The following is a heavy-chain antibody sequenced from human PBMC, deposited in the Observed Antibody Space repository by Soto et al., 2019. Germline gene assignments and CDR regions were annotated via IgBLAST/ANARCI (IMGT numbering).Heavy chain of an antibody. CDR1: GGSISSYY. CDR3: ARDVAFRRELSKDAFDI. J-gene: IGHJ3*02. CDR2: IYYSGST. Sequence: QVQLQESGPGLMKPSETLSLTCTVSGGSISSYYWSWIRQPPGKGLEWIGYIYYSGSTNYNPSLKSRVTISVDTSKNQFSLKLSSVTAADTAVYYCARDVAFRRELSKDAFDIWGQGTMVTVSS. V-gene: IGHV4-59*01. D-gene: IGHD3-16*02.